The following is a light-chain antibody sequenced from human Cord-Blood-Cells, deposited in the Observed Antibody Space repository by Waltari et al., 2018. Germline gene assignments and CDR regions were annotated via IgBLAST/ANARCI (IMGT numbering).Light chain of an antibody. V-gene: IGLV2-14*01. J-gene: IGLJ1*01. CDR1: SSDVGGYNY. CDR3: SSYTSSSTYV. Sequence: HSALTQPVSVSGSPGQSITISCTGTSSDVGGYNYVSWYQQHPGKAPKLMIYAVSNRPSVVSKRFSGSKSGNTASLTISGLQAEDEADYYYSSYTSSSTYVFGTGTKVTVL. CDR2: AVS.